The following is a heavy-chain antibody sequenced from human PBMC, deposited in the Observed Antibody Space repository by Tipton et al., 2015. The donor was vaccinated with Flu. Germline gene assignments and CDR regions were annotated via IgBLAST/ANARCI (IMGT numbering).Heavy chain of an antibody. Sequence: VQLVQSGGGLVQPGGSLRLSCAASGFAFSSYWMSWVRQAPGKGLEWVANIKQDGSEKYYVDSVKGRFTISRDNAKNSLYLQMNGLRAEDTAVYYCARVVPAALYYFDYWGQGTLVTVSS. CDR3: ARVVPAALYYFDY. J-gene: IGHJ4*02. CDR2: IKQDGSEK. V-gene: IGHV3-7*01. CDR1: GFAFSSYW. D-gene: IGHD2-2*01.